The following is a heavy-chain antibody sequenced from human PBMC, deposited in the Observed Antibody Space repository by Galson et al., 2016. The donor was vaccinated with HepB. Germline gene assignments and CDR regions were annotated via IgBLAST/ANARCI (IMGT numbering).Heavy chain of an antibody. D-gene: IGHD1-14*01. CDR1: GSSLIESS. J-gene: IGHJ4*02. Sequence: SVKVSCKVSGSSLIESSIHWVRQAPGKGLEWMGGFSSDDGEAIYAQRFQGRVIMTQDTSPDTAYMELSSLRFDDTAVYYCATDQPILGFDHWGQGTLVTVSS. V-gene: IGHV1-24*01. CDR3: ATDQPILGFDH. CDR2: FSSDDGEA.